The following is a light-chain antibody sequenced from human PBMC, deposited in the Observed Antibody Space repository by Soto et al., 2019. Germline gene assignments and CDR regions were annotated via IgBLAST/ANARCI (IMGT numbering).Light chain of an antibody. J-gene: IGLJ3*02. V-gene: IGLV1-44*01. Sequence: QSVLTQPPSASGTPGQRVTISCSGSTSNIGSNTVNWYQQLPGTAPKLLMYSNNQRPSGVPDRFSGSKSGTSASLAISGLQSEDESEYYCCSYAGFYTLVFGGGTKLTVL. CDR2: SNN. CDR3: CSYAGFYTLV. CDR1: TSNIGSNT.